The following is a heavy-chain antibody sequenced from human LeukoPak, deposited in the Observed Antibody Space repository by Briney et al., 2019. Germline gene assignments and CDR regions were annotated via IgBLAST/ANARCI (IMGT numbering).Heavy chain of an antibody. CDR1: GYTFTSYG. CDR3: ARDTADILTGYYSSPHKSNWFDP. V-gene: IGHV1-18*04. J-gene: IGHJ5*02. CDR2: ISAYNGNT. Sequence: ASVKVSCKASGYTFTSYGISWVRQAPGQGLEWMGWISAYNGNTNYAQKLQGRVTMTTDTSTSTAYMELRSLRSDDTAVCYCARDTADILTGYYSSPHKSNWFDPWGQGTLVTVSS. D-gene: IGHD3-9*01.